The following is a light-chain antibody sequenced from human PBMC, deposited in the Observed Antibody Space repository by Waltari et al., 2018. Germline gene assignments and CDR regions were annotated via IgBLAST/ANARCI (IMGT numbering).Light chain of an antibody. V-gene: IGKV1-5*03. CDR1: QSISSW. J-gene: IGKJ2*01. CDR2: RSS. CDR3: HQYNSYSPFT. Sequence: DIEMTQSPSTLSASIGDRVTITCRASQSISSWLAWYQQKPGKAPKILIFRSSSLESGVPSRFSGSGSGTEFTLTISSLQPDDFAIYYCHQYNSYSPFTFGQGTRLDI.